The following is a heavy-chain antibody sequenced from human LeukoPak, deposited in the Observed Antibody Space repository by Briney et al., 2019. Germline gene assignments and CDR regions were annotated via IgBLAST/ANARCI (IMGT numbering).Heavy chain of an antibody. Sequence: SETLSLTCTVSGGSISSYYWNWIRQPPGKGLEWIGYIYYSGSTNYNPSLKSRVTMFEDKSKNQFSLRLYSVTVADTAVYYCARHFAYSSLSYFDYWGQGSLVTVSS. CDR1: GGSISSYY. D-gene: IGHD6-6*01. J-gene: IGHJ4*02. V-gene: IGHV4-59*08. CDR3: ARHFAYSSLSYFDY. CDR2: IYYSGST.